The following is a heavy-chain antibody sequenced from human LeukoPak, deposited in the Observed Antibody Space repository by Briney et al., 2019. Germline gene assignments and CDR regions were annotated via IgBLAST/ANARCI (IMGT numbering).Heavy chain of an antibody. J-gene: IGHJ3*02. V-gene: IGHV4-30-2*01. CDR2: IYHSGST. CDR1: GGSISSGGYS. D-gene: IGHD2-2*01. Sequence: ASETLSLTCAVSGGSISSGGYSWSWIRQPPGKGLEWIGYIYHSGSTYYNPSLKSRVTISVDTSKNQFSLKLSSVTAADTAVYYCARATYQLPPSDAFDIWGQGTMVTVSS. CDR3: ARATYQLPPSDAFDI.